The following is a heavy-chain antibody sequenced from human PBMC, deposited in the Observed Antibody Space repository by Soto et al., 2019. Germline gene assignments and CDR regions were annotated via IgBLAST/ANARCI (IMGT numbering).Heavy chain of an antibody. J-gene: IGHJ5*02. Sequence: QVQLQQWGAGLLKPSETLSLTCAVYGGSVSGYYWSWIRQPPGKGLEWIGEINHSGSTNYNPSLKCRVTISVDTSKNQFSLKLSCVTAADTAVYYCARERYYYGSGSSRRHWFDPSGQGTLVTVSS. CDR3: ARERYYYGSGSSRRHWFDP. D-gene: IGHD3-10*01. CDR2: INHSGST. CDR1: GGSVSGYY. V-gene: IGHV4-34*01.